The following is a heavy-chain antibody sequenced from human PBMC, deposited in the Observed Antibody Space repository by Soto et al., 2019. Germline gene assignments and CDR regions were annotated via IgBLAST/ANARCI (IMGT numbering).Heavy chain of an antibody. CDR1: GFTFSSYS. CDR2: ISSSSSYI. J-gene: IGHJ6*02. CDR3: ARDRNVIMITFGASYGMDV. V-gene: IGHV3-21*01. D-gene: IGHD3-16*01. Sequence: VQLVESGGGLVKPGGSLRLSCAASGFTFSSYSMNWVRQAPGKGLEWVSSISSSSSYIYYADSVEGRFTISRDNAKNSLYLQMNSLRAEDTAVYYCARDRNVIMITFGASYGMDVWGQGTTVTVSS.